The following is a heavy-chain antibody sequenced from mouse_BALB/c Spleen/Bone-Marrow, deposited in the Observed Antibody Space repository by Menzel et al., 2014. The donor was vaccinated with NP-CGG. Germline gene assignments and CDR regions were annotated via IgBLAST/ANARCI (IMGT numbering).Heavy chain of an antibody. J-gene: IGHJ2*01. Sequence: VQLQHSGSVLVRPGASVKLSCKASGYTFXSSWMHWAKQRPGQGLEWIGEIHPNSGNTNYNEKFKGKATLTVDTSSSTAYVDLRSLTSEDSAVYYCARHYRYAYYFDYWGQGTTLTVSS. V-gene: IGHV1S130*01. D-gene: IGHD2-14*01. CDR1: GYTFXSSW. CDR3: ARHYRYAYYFDY. CDR2: IHPNSGNT.